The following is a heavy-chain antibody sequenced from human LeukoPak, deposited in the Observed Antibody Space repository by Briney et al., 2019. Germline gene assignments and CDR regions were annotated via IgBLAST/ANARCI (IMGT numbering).Heavy chain of an antibody. CDR1: RYTFTGYY. J-gene: IGHJ4*02. D-gene: IGHD6-19*01. CDR3: AAAYSSGWYSPYY. V-gene: IGHV1-2*02. CDR2: INPNSGGT. Sequence: ASVKDSCKASRYTFTGYYMHWVRQAPGQGLEWMGWINPNSGGTNYAQKFQGRVTMTRDTSISTAYMELSRLRSDDTAVYYCAAAYSSGWYSPYYWGQGTLVTVSS.